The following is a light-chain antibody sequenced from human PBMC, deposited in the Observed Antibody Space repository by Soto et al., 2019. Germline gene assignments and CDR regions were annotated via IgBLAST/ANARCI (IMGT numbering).Light chain of an antibody. Sequence: QSVLTQPPSVSAPPGQRITISCSGGGSNIGGFSVSWYQQLPGTAPKLLIYDNDKRPSGIPDRFSGSKSGTSATLAITTLQTGDEAHYFCGAWDNTQSWVFGPGTKLTVL. J-gene: IGLJ3*02. CDR2: DND. CDR1: GSNIGGFS. CDR3: GAWDNTQSWV. V-gene: IGLV1-51*01.